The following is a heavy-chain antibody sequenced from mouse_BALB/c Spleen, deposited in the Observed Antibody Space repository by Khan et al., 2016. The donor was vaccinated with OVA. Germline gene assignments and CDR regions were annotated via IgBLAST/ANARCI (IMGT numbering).Heavy chain of an antibody. V-gene: IGHV1-7*01. CDR1: GYTFSTYW. CDR2: INPSSGYT. J-gene: IGHJ2*01. Sequence: QVQLKESGAELAKPGASVKMSCKASGYTFSTYWLHWVKQRPGQGLEWIGYINPSSGYTYYNQRFNDKATLTADKSSSTAYMQLSSLTSEDSAVYYGARDRIDYWGQGTTLTVSS. CDR3: ARDRIDY.